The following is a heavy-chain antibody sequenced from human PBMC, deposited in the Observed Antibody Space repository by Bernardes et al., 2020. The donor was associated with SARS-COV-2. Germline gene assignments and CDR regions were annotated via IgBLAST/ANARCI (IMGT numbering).Heavy chain of an antibody. J-gene: IGHJ4*02. Sequence: ASVKVSCQASGYTFPAYYLHWVRQAPGQGLEWMGWISPNSGGTNYAERFQGRVTMTRDTSVSTAYMELSRLTSDDSAIYYCARDEGSSPGFWGQGTLVTVSS. CDR1: GYTFPAYY. D-gene: IGHD6-13*01. V-gene: IGHV1-2*02. CDR2: ISPNSGGT. CDR3: ARDEGSSPGF.